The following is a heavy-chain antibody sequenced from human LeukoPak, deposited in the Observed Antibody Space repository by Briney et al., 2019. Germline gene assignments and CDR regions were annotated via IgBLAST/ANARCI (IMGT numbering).Heavy chain of an antibody. CDR1: GFIFSSSW. CDR2: INQDGGEI. D-gene: IGHD3-22*01. Sequence: PGGSLRLSCAASGFIFSSSWMTWVRQAPGKGLEWVASINQDGGEIYYVDSVKGRFTISRDNAKNSLYLQMNSLRAEDTAVYYCAKDGIAMIVVPYYIDVCGKGTTFTISS. J-gene: IGHJ6*03. CDR3: AKDGIAMIVVPYYIDV. V-gene: IGHV3-7*01.